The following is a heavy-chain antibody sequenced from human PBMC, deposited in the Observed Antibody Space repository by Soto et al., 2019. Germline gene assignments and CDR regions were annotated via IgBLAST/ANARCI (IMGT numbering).Heavy chain of an antibody. CDR2: INAGNWNT. CDR1: GYTFSNLA. V-gene: IGHV1-3*01. CDR3: AMVDVYVTPSPQDV. Sequence: ASVKVACKASGYTFSNLAMHWVRQAPGQRLEWMGWINAGNWNTKYSQKFQGRVTITRDTSASTAYMELSSLRSNDTAIYYCAMVDVYVTPSPQDVWGQGTTVTVSS. D-gene: IGHD3-16*01. J-gene: IGHJ6*02.